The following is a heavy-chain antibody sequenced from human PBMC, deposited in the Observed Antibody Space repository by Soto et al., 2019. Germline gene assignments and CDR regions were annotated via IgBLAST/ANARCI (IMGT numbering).Heavy chain of an antibody. CDR2: IYHSGST. J-gene: IGHJ4*02. CDR1: GGSISSSNW. V-gene: IGHV4-4*02. Sequence: SETLSLTCAVSGGSISSSNWWSWVRQPPGKGLEWIGEIYHSGSTNYNPSLKSRVTISVDKSKNQFSLKLSSVTAADTAVYYCARGYSGYDNHFDYWGQGTLVTVSS. CDR3: ARGYSGYDNHFDY. D-gene: IGHD5-12*01.